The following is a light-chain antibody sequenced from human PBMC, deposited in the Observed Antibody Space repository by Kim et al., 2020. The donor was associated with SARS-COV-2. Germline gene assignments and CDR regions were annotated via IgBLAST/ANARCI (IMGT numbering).Light chain of an antibody. Sequence: DIVMTQSPLSLPVTPGEPASISCRSSQSLLHSNGYNYLDWYLQKPGQSPQLLIYLGSNRASGVPDRFSGSGSDTDFTLKIRRVKAENIVVNSCMRAIQTPQTFGQGTKLQI. CDR3: MRAIQTPQT. V-gene: IGKV2-28*01. J-gene: IGKJ2*01. CDR2: LGS. CDR1: QSLLHSNGYNY.